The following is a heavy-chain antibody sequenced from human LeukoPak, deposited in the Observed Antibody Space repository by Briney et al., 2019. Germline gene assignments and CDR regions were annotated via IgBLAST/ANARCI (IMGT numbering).Heavy chain of an antibody. J-gene: IGHJ4*02. CDR2: IKEDGSEK. CDR1: GFTFSNYW. CDR3: ARDRYYYDTSGYYYFDY. Sequence: GGSLRLSCVASGFTFSNYWMSWVRQAPGRGLEWVANIKEDGSEKCYVESMKGRFTISRDNAKNSLYLQMNSLRADDTAVYYCARDRYYYDTSGYYYFDYWGQGTLVTVSS. D-gene: IGHD3-22*01. V-gene: IGHV3-7*05.